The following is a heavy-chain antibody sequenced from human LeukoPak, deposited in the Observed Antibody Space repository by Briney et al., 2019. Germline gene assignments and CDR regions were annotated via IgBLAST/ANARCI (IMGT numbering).Heavy chain of an antibody. CDR1: GFTFSNYA. D-gene: IGHD3-22*01. Sequence: GTSLRLSCAASGFTFSNYAMSWVRQAPGKGLEWVSAITGSDGTTYYADSVKGRFTISRDNSKNTLYLQMNSLRAEDTAVYYCAKSPWVGSSGYYDYWGQGTLVTVSS. CDR3: AKSPWVGSSGYYDY. J-gene: IGHJ4*02. CDR2: ITGSDGTT. V-gene: IGHV3-23*01.